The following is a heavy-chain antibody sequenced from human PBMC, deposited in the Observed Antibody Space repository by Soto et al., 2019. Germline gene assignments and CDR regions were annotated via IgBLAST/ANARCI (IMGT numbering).Heavy chain of an antibody. V-gene: IGHV3-53*04. D-gene: IGHD6-19*01. CDR2: IFTGGST. Sequence: PGGSLRLSCAASGFTASSNYMSWVRQAPGKGLEWVSVIFTGGSTYYADSVKGRFTISRHSSKNTVYLQMNSLRAEDTAVYYCARDRYSSGWLDAFDIWGQGTMVTVSS. CDR3: ARDRYSSGWLDAFDI. J-gene: IGHJ3*02. CDR1: GFTASSNY.